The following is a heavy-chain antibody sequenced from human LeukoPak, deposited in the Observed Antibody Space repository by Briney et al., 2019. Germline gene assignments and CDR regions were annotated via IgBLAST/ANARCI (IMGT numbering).Heavy chain of an antibody. J-gene: IGHJ4*02. D-gene: IGHD6-19*01. Sequence: SGTLSLTCTVSGGSISGYYWSWIRQPPGKGLEWIGYIYHNGGTNYNPSLQSRLTISVDTSKNQFSLKLSSVTAADTAVYYCARHLRAVAGGRYFDYWGQGTQVTVSS. V-gene: IGHV4-59*08. CDR2: IYHNGGT. CDR1: GGSISGYY. CDR3: ARHLRAVAGGRYFDY.